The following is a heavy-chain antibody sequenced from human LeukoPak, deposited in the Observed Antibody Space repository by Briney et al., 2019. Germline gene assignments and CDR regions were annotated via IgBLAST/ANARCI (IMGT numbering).Heavy chain of an antibody. D-gene: IGHD6-6*01. J-gene: IGHJ4*02. Sequence: SETLSLTCAVYGWSFSGYYWSWLRQPPGKGLEWIGEINHSGSTNYNPSLKSRVTISVDTSKSQFSLKLSSVTAADTAVYYCAREYSSSSGFDYWGQGTLGTVSS. CDR1: GWSFSGYY. CDR2: INHSGST. V-gene: IGHV4-34*01. CDR3: AREYSSSSGFDY.